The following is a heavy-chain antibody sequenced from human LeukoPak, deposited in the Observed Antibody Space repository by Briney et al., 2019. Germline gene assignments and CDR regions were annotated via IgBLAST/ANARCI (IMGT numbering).Heavy chain of an antibody. Sequence: LRASVKVPCKASGYTFTGYYMHWVRQAPGQGLEWMGWINPNSGGTNYAQKFQGRVTMTRDTSISTAYMELSRLRSDDTAVYYCAKYYYGSGSYPTWGQGTLVTVSS. CDR1: GYTFTGYY. V-gene: IGHV1-2*02. CDR2: INPNSGGT. CDR3: AKYYYGSGSYPT. J-gene: IGHJ4*02. D-gene: IGHD3-10*01.